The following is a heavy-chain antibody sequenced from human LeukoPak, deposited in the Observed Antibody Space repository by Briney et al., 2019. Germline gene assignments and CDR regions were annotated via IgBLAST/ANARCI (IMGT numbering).Heavy chain of an antibody. CDR2: FYYTGST. CDR3: ARTLGSGCTDV. Sequence: PSETLSLTCTVADGSISSYYWSWIRQPPGKGLEWIGYFYYTGSTNYNPSLKSRVTISVDTSKNHFSLKLSSVTAADTAVYCCARTLGSGCTDVWGQGTSVTVSS. D-gene: IGHD6-19*01. CDR1: DGSISSYY. J-gene: IGHJ6*02. V-gene: IGHV4-59*01.